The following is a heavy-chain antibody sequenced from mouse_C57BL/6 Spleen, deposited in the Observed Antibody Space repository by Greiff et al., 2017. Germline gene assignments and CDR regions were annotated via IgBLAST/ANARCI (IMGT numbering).Heavy chain of an antibody. V-gene: IGHV1-50*01. CDR3: ARNRGLREGDY. J-gene: IGHJ4*01. CDR2: IDPSDSYT. CDR1: GYTFTSYW. D-gene: IGHD2-4*01. Sequence: VQLQQPGAELVKPGASVKLSCKASGYTFTSYWMQWVKQRPGQGLEWIGEIDPSDSYTNYNQKFKGKATLTVDTSSSTAYMQLSSLTSEDSAVYYCARNRGLREGDYWGQGTSVTVSS.